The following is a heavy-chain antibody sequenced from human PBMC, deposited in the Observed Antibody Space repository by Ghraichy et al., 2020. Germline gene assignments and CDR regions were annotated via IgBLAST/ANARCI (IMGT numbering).Heavy chain of an antibody. Sequence: GGSLRLSCAASGFTVSSNYMSWVRQAPGKGLEWVSVIYSGGSTYYADSVKGRFTISRHNSKNTLYLQMNSLRAEDTAVYYCARGEQQLELYGMDVWGQGTTVTVSS. CDR1: GFTVSSNY. J-gene: IGHJ6*02. V-gene: IGHV3-53*04. CDR2: IYSGGST. CDR3: ARGEQQLELYGMDV. D-gene: IGHD6-13*01.